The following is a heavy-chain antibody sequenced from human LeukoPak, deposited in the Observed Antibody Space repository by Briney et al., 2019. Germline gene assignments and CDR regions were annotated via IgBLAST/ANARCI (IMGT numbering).Heavy chain of an antibody. CDR3: ARDGGYDFWSGYYQDY. Sequence: GGSLRLSCAASGFTFSSYWMSWVRQAPGKGLEWVANIKQDGSEKYYVDSVKGRFTISRDNSKNTLYLQMNSLRAEDTAVYYCARDGGYDFWSGYYQDYWGQGTLVTVSS. CDR1: GFTFSSYW. D-gene: IGHD3-3*01. V-gene: IGHV3-7*01. CDR2: IKQDGSEK. J-gene: IGHJ4*02.